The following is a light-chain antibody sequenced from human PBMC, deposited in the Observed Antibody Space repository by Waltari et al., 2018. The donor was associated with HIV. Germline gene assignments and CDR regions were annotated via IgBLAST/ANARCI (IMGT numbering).Light chain of an antibody. CDR3: QHFGSSHLT. Sequence: LVLTQSPGTLSLSPGELGTLSCRASQSVNSSYLAWYQQKPGQAPRLLIYGASSRATGIPDRFSGSGSGTDFTLSISGLEPEDFAVYYCQHFGSSHLTFGGGTKVEIK. V-gene: IGKV3-20*01. J-gene: IGKJ4*01. CDR1: QSVNSSY. CDR2: GAS.